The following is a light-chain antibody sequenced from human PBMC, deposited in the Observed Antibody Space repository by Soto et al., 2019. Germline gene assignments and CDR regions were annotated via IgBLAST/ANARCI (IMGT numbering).Light chain of an antibody. V-gene: IGKV3-20*01. CDR1: QSISSSF. CDR2: AAS. CDR3: QQCGSSPWT. Sequence: PGERASLSCGASQSISSSFLAWYQQKPGQAPRLLIYAASSRATGIPDRFSGGGSGTDFTLTISRLEPEDFAVYYCQQCGSSPWTFGQGTKV. J-gene: IGKJ1*01.